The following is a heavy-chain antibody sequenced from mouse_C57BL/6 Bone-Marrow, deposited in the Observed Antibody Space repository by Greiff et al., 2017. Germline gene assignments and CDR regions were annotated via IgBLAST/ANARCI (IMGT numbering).Heavy chain of an antibody. CDR1: GFSLSTFGMG. CDR2: IWWDDDK. J-gene: IGHJ1*03. V-gene: IGHV8-8*01. CDR3: ARIRYYGSYWYFDV. D-gene: IGHD1-1*01. Sequence: QVTLKVSGPGILQPSQTLSLTCSFSGFSLSTFGMGVGWLRQPSGKGLEWLAHIWWDDDKYYKPALKSRLTISKDTSKNQVFLKIANVDTADTATYYCARIRYYGSYWYFDVWGTGTTVTVSS.